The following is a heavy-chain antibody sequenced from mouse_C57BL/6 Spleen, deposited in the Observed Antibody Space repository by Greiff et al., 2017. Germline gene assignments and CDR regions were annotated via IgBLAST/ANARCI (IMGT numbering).Heavy chain of an antibody. D-gene: IGHD1-1*01. J-gene: IGHJ2*01. CDR3: TTTTVNFDY. Sequence: EVQLQESGAELVRPGASVKLSCTASGFNIKDDYMHWVKQRPEQGLEWIGWIDPENGDTEYASKFQGKATITADTSSNTAYLQLSSLTSEDTAVYYCTTTTVNFDYWGQGTTLTVSS. CDR2: IDPENGDT. CDR1: GFNIKDDY. V-gene: IGHV14-4*01.